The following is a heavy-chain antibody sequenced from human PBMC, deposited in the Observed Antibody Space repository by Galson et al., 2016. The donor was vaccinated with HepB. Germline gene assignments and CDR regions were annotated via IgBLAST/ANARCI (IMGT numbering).Heavy chain of an antibody. CDR2: IDWDDDK. D-gene: IGHD5-18*01. V-gene: IGHV2-70*11. J-gene: IGHJ4*02. Sequence: PALVKPTQSLTLTCSFSGFSLSTSGMCINWIRQPPGKALEWLARIDWDDDKYYNKSLKTRLTISKDTSKNRVVLTRTNMDPVETATYYCARGDTAMVVFDYWGPGTLVTVSS. CDR1: GFSLSTSGMC. CDR3: ARGDTAMVVFDY.